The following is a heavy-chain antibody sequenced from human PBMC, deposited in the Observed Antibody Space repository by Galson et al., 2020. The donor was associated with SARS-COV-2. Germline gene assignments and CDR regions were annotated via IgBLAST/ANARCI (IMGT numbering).Heavy chain of an antibody. D-gene: IGHD3-10*01. CDR2: IYYSGST. CDR3: AREAGSGSLYYFDY. CDR1: GGSISSGDYY. Sequence: SQTLSLTCTVSGGSISSGDYYWSWIRQPPGKGLEWIGYIYYSGSTYYNPSLKSRVTISVDTSKNQFSLKLSSVTAADTAVYYCAREAGSGSLYYFDYWGQGTLVTVSS. V-gene: IGHV4-30-4*08. J-gene: IGHJ4*02.